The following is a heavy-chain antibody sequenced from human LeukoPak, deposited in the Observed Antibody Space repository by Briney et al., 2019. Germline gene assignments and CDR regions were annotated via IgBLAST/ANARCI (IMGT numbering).Heavy chain of an antibody. CDR1: GYTFTSYG. Sequence: ASVKVSCKASGYTFTSYGISWVRQAPGQGLEWMGWISAYNGNTNYAQKLQGRVTMTTDTSTSTAYMELRRLRSDATAVYYCARKDYYYYGMDVWGQGTTVTVSS. J-gene: IGHJ6*02. CDR3: ARKDYYYYGMDV. CDR2: ISAYNGNT. V-gene: IGHV1-18*01.